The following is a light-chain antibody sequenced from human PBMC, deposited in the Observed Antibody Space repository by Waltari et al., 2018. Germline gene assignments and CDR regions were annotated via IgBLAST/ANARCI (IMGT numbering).Light chain of an antibody. Sequence: IVLTQSPGTLSMSPGEGVTLSCGASQSLNRALAWYQQKPGQAPRLLIYNGFNRATDIPDRFSGSGSGTEFSLTISRLEPEDFAVYYCQHYVSLPATFGQGTRVEIK. CDR3: QHYVSLPAT. CDR1: QSLNRA. J-gene: IGKJ1*01. CDR2: NGF. V-gene: IGKV3-20*01.